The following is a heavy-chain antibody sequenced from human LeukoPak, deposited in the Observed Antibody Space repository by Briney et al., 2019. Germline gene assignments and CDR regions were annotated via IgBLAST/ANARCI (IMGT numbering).Heavy chain of an antibody. Sequence: PSETLSLTCAVSGYSLGKNYYWGRIRQPPGKGLEWIGRIYGTGSTSYNPSLMNRVTMSVDTSKNHFSLKLTSVTAADTAVYYCARYDSRGSASTRFDYWGQGILVTICS. CDR1: GYSLGKNYY. J-gene: IGHJ4*02. V-gene: IGHV4-38-2*01. CDR3: ARYDSRGSASTRFDY. D-gene: IGHD3-16*01. CDR2: IYGTGST.